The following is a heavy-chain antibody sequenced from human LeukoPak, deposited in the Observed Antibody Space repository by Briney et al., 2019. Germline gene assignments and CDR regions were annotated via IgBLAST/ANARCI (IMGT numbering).Heavy chain of an antibody. CDR1: GYTFTSYD. CDR3: ARPMTYYDYIWGSPTHDAFDI. V-gene: IGHV1-8*01. CDR2: MNPSSGNT. D-gene: IGHD3-16*01. Sequence: GASVKVSCKASGYTFTSYDINWVRQATGQGLEWMGWMNPSSGNTGYAQKFQGRVTMTRNTSISTAYMELSSLRSEDTAVYYCARPMTYYDYIWGSPTHDAFDIWGQGTMVTVSS. J-gene: IGHJ3*02.